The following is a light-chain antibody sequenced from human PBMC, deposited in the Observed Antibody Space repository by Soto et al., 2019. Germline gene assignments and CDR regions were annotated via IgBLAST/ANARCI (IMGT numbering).Light chain of an antibody. J-gene: IGLJ1*01. V-gene: IGLV2-11*01. CDR2: DVS. CDR3: CSYAGSYSYV. CDR1: SSDVGDYKY. Sequence: QSALTQPRSVSGSPGQSVTISCTGTSSDVGDYKYVSWYRQHPGKAPKLIIYDVSERPSGVPDRFSGSKSGNTASLTISGLQAEDEADYYCCSYAGSYSYVFGTGTKVTV.